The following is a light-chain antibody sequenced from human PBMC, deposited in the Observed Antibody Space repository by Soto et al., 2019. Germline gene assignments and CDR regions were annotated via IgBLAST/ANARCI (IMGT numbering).Light chain of an antibody. CDR1: QSVSSTY. CDR3: QQYGSSLYT. CDR2: GAS. Sequence: EIVLKQSPGTLSLSPGERATLSCRTSQSVSSTYLAWYQQKPGQAPRLLIYGASSRATGVPDRFSGRVSGTDFTLTISRLEPEDFAVYYCQQYGSSLYTFGQGTKVDIK. V-gene: IGKV3-20*01. J-gene: IGKJ2*01.